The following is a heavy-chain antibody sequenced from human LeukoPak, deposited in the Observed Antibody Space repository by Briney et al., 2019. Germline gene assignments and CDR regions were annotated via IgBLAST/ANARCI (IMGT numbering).Heavy chain of an antibody. J-gene: IGHJ4*02. D-gene: IGHD3-16*02. CDR2: IHYDGST. CDR1: GGSLRSSTYY. V-gene: IGHV4-39*07. CDR3: ARDNRSLLDS. Sequence: SETLSLTCTVSGGSLRSSTYYWAWIRQPPGKGLEWLGSIHYDGSTFDNPSRKSRVTMSVDTSRNHFSLKMTSVTAADTAVYYCARDNRSLLDSWGQGILVTVSS.